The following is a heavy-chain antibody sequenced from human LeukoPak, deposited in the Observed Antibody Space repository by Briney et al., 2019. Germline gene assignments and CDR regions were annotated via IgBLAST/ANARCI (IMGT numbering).Heavy chain of an antibody. J-gene: IGHJ4*02. D-gene: IGHD3-3*01. CDR1: GGSISGYY. Sequence: SETLSLTCTVSGGSISGYYWSWIRQPAGKGLEWIGRIYTSGSTTYNPSLKSRVTMSVDTSKNQFSLKLSSVTAADTAVYYCASSIFGVVPPAYWGQGTLVTVSS. CDR3: ASSIFGVVPPAY. CDR2: IYTSGST. V-gene: IGHV4-4*07.